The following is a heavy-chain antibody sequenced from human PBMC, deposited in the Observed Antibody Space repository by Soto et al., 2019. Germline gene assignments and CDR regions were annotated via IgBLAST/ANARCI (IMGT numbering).Heavy chain of an antibody. J-gene: IGHJ6*02. Sequence: SVKVSCKASGGTFSSYAISWVRQAPGQGLEWMGGIIPIFGTANYAQKFQGRVTITADESTSTAYMELSSLRSEDTAVYYCARAAGGVVLVPAAIPNYYYYYGMDVWGQGTTVTVSS. V-gene: IGHV1-69*13. D-gene: IGHD2-2*02. CDR1: GGTFSSYA. CDR2: IIPIFGTA. CDR3: ARAAGGVVLVPAAIPNYYYYYGMDV.